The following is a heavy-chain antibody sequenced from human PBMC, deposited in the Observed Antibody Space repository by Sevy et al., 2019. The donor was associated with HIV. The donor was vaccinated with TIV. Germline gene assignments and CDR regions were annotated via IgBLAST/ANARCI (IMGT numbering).Heavy chain of an antibody. CDR1: GFTFSDHY. J-gene: IGHJ4*02. CDR2: ISSGGSTK. D-gene: IGHD1-1*01. CDR3: AREDRRREGVPYFDY. V-gene: IGHV3-11*01. Sequence: GGSLRLSCAASGFTFSDHYMSWIRQAPGKGLEWVSFISSGGSTKYYGDSVRGRFTISRDNAKNSLYLQMKSLRAEDTVVYYCAREDRRREGVPYFDYWGQGTLVTVSS.